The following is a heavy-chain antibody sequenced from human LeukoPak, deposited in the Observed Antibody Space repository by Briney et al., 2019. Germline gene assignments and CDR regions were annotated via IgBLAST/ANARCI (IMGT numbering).Heavy chain of an antibody. Sequence: GSLRLSCAASGFIFSNHGMNWVRQAPGKGLEWVSGISGDAGRTYYADSVKGRFTISRDNSKNTLYLQMNSLRAEDTAIYYCAKDRAWGAFAYWGQGTLVTVSS. D-gene: IGHD1-26*01. CDR3: AKDRAWGAFAY. J-gene: IGHJ4*02. V-gene: IGHV3-23*01. CDR1: GFIFSNHG. CDR2: ISGDAGRT.